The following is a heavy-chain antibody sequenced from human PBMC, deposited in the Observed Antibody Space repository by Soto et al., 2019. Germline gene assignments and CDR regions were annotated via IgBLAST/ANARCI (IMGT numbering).Heavy chain of an antibody. Sequence: GESLKISCAASGFTFSSYSMNWVRQAPGKGLEWVSSISSSSSYIYYADSVKGRFTISRDNAKNSLYLQMNSLRAEDTAVYYCARYGYCSTTSCSKLDYWGQGTLVTVSS. CDR2: ISSSSSYI. V-gene: IGHV3-21*01. J-gene: IGHJ4*02. D-gene: IGHD2-2*03. CDR3: ARYGYCSTTSCSKLDY. CDR1: GFTFSSYS.